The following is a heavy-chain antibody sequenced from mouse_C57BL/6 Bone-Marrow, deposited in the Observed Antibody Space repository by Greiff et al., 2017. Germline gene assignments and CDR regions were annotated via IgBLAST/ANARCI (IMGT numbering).Heavy chain of an antibody. J-gene: IGHJ3*01. Sequence: VQLKESGGGLVKPGGSLKLSCAASGFTFSDYGMHWVRQAPEKGLEWVAYISSGSSTIYYADTVKGRFTISRDNAKNTLFLQMTSLRSEDTAMYYCARNLLLAYWGQGTLVTVSA. D-gene: IGHD1-1*01. CDR2: ISSGSSTI. V-gene: IGHV5-17*01. CDR3: ARNLLLAY. CDR1: GFTFSDYG.